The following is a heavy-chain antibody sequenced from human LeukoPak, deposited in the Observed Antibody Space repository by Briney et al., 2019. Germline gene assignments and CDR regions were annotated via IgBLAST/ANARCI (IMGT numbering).Heavy chain of an antibody. V-gene: IGHV3-7*03. J-gene: IGHJ6*04. Sequence: GGSLRLSCAPSRFTFSSYWMSWVRQAPGKGLEWVANIKQDGSEKYYVDSVKGRFTISRDNAKNSLYLQMNSLRADDTAVYYCARKAYGLDVWGKGTTVTVSS. CDR3: ARKAYGLDV. CDR1: RFTFSSYW. CDR2: IKQDGSEK.